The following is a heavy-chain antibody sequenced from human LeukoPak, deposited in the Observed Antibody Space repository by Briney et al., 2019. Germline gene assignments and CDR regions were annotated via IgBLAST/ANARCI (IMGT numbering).Heavy chain of an antibody. V-gene: IGHV3-23*01. D-gene: IGHD3-22*01. CDR3: AKGSGYYPEYFQH. CDR2: ISGSGGST. Sequence: GGSLRLSCAASGFTFSSYAMNWVRQAPGKGLEWVSTISGSGGSTYYADSVKGRFTISRDNSKNTLYLQMNSLRAEDTAVYYCAKGSGYYPEYFQHWGQGTLVTVSS. CDR1: GFTFSSYA. J-gene: IGHJ1*01.